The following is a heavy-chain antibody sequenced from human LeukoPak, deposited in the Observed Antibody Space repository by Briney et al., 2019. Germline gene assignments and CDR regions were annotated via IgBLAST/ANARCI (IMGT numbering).Heavy chain of an antibody. D-gene: IGHD4-23*01. Sequence: SETLSLTCTVSGGSISSSSYYWSWIRQPPGKGLEWIGEINHSGSTNYNPSLKSRVTISVDTSKNQFSLKLSSVTAADTAVYYCARVPALRYGGIYYYYYMDVWGKGTTVTISS. CDR3: ARVPALRYGGIYYYYYMDV. J-gene: IGHJ6*03. CDR1: GGSISSSSYY. CDR2: INHSGST. V-gene: IGHV4-39*07.